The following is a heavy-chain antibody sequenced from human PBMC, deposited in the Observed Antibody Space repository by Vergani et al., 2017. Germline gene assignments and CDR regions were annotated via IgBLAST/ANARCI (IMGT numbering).Heavy chain of an antibody. Sequence: QVQLVESGGGLVKPGGSLRLSCAASGFTFSDYYMSWIRQAPGKGLEWVSYISSSSSYTNYADSVKGRFTISRDNAKNSLYLQMNSLRAEDTVVYYCARDWGGGVGLYYMDVWGKGTTVTVSS. CDR1: GFTFSDYY. CDR3: ARDWGGGVGLYYMDV. D-gene: IGHD3-16*01. CDR2: ISSSSSYT. V-gene: IGHV3-11*06. J-gene: IGHJ6*03.